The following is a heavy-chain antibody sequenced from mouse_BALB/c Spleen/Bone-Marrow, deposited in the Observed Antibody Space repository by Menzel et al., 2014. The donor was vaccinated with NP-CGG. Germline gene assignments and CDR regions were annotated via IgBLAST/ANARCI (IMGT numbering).Heavy chain of an antibody. D-gene: IGHD1-1*01. CDR2: ISSGSSTI. V-gene: IGHV5-17*02. J-gene: IGHJ2*01. Sequence: EVKVEESGGGLVQPGGSRKLSCAASGFTFSSFGMHWVRQAPEKGLEWVAYISSGSSTIYYADTVKGRFTISRDNPKNTLFLQMTSLRSEDTAMYYCARSYYGSSYYLDYWGQGTTLTVSS. CDR3: ARSYYGSSYYLDY. CDR1: GFTFSSFG.